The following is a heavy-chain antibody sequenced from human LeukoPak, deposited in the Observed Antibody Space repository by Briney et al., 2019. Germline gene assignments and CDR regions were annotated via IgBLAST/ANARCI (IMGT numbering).Heavy chain of an antibody. V-gene: IGHV3-9*01. CDR2: ISWNSGSI. J-gene: IGHJ4*02. CDR3: AKSGYGYSYDY. Sequence: GGSLRLSCAASGFTFSNYAMSWVRQAPGKGLEWVSGISWNSGSIGYADSVKGRFTISRDNAKNSLYLQMNSLRAEDTALYYCAKSGYGYSYDYWGQGTLVTVSS. D-gene: IGHD5-18*01. CDR1: GFTFSNYA.